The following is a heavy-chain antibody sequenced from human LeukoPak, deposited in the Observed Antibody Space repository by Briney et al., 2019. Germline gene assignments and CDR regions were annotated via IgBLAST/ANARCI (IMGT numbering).Heavy chain of an antibody. CDR3: ARGPYYYDRSGYYYYY. D-gene: IGHD3-22*01. CDR2: INPNRGGT. J-gene: IGHJ4*02. V-gene: IGHV1-2*02. CDR1: GYTFTGYY. Sequence: ASVKVSCRASGYTFTGYYMHWVRQAPGQGLEWMGWINPNRGGTNYAQKFPGRVTMTRDTSISTAYMELSRLRSDDTAVYYCARGPYYYDRSGYYYYYWGQGTLVTVSS.